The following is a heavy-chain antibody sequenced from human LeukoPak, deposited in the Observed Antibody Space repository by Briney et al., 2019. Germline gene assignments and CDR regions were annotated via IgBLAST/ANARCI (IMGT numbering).Heavy chain of an antibody. CDR3: ARDSNDSSGWYGFDP. D-gene: IGHD6-19*01. J-gene: IGHJ5*02. CDR1: GFTFSSYW. Sequence: GGSLRLSCAASGFTFSSYWMSWVRQAPGKGLEWVANIKQDGSEKYYVDSVKGRFTISRDNAKNSLYLRMNSLRAEDTAVYYCARDSNDSSGWYGFDPWGQGTLVTVSS. CDR2: IKQDGSEK. V-gene: IGHV3-7*01.